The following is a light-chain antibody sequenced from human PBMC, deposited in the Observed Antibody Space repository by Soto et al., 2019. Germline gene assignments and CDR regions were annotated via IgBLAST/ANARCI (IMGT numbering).Light chain of an antibody. CDR3: QQGNSFPLT. V-gene: IGKV1D-12*01. J-gene: IGKJ4*01. CDR1: QGISSR. CDR2: GAS. Sequence: DIPLTQSPSSVSASVGDTVTITCRASQGISSRLAWHQQKPGKAPKLLIYGASGLQSGVPSRFSGSGSGTDFTLTISSLQPEDFATYYCQQGNSFPLTFGGGTKVEIK.